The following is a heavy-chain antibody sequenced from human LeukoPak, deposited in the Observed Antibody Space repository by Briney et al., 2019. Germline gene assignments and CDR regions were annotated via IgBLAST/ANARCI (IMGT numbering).Heavy chain of an antibody. J-gene: IGHJ4*02. D-gene: IGHD1-1*01. CDR3: ARGPRVATYYYFDY. Sequence: PGGSLRLSWAASGFTVSAYHMSWVRQAPGKGLGLGSVLFGGGIIYYADSVNGRFTISRDKSKNTLYLQLNSLRGEDTAVYYCARGPRVATYYYFDYWGQGTLVTVS. CDR1: GFTVSAYH. CDR2: LFGGGII. V-gene: IGHV3-53*01.